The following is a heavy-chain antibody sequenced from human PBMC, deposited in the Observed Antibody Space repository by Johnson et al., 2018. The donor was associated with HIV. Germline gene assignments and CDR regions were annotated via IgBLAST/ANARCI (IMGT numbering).Heavy chain of an antibody. Sequence: VQLVESGGGWVKPGGSLRLSCAASGFIFSSYAMHWVRQAPGKGLEWVSGISWNSGSIGYADSVKGRFTISRDNAKNSLYLQMNSLRAEDTALYYCAKGRSTAQFITYDAFDIWGQGTMVTVSS. CDR3: AKGRSTAQFITYDAFDI. CDR1: GFIFSSYA. V-gene: IGHV3-9*01. J-gene: IGHJ3*02. CDR2: ISWNSGSI. D-gene: IGHD3-10*01.